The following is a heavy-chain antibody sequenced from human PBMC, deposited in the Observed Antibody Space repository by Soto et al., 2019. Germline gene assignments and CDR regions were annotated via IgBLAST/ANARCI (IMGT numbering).Heavy chain of an antibody. CDR1: GGTLSNYA. V-gene: IGHV1-69*01. J-gene: IGHJ6*02. D-gene: IGHD3-10*01. Sequence: QVQLVQSGAEVKKPGSSVKVSCKASGGTLSNYALSWVRQAPGQGLEWVGGIIPIFGTSNYAQKFQGRLTVTADESTSTAYMELSSLPSEDTAVYYCARGVRTGFYGMDVWGQGTTVTVSS. CDR2: IIPIFGTS. CDR3: ARGVRTGFYGMDV.